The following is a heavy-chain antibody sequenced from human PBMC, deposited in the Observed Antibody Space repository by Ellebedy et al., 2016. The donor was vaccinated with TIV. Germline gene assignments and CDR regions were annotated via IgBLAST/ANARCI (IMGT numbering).Heavy chain of an antibody. J-gene: IGHJ4*02. D-gene: IGHD1-26*01. CDR1: GFTLSNYW. CDR2: IGRDGSEQ. Sequence: GESLKISXAASGFTLSNYWMSWVRHTPGKGLQWVTNIGRDGSEQYYVASVEGRFTVSRDNAKNSLYLHMNSLRAEDTAVYYCARDSWDRTVDYWGQGTLVTVSS. CDR3: ARDSWDRTVDY. V-gene: IGHV3-7*01.